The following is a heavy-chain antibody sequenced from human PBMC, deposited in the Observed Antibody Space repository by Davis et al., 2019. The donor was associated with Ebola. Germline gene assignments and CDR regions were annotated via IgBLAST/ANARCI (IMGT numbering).Heavy chain of an antibody. V-gene: IGHV4-39*01. CDR2: IYYRGST. CDR1: GASISSSNYY. Sequence: MPSETLSLTCTVSGASISSSNYYWGWIRQPPGKGLEWIGSIYYRGSTNYNPSLKSRVTISVDTSKNQFSLKLSSVTAADTAVYYCARHTPNSYGSMNYYYGMDVWGQGTTVTVSS. CDR3: ARHTPNSYGSMNYYYGMDV. J-gene: IGHJ6*02. D-gene: IGHD5-18*01.